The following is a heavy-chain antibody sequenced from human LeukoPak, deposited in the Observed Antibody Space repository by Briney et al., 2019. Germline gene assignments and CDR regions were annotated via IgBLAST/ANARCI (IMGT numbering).Heavy chain of an antibody. J-gene: IGHJ5*02. CDR3: ARQGSGSIYNWIDP. D-gene: IGHD3-10*01. Sequence: PGGSLRLSCAASGFTFSSYAMSWVRQAPGKGLEWVSAISGSGGSTYYADSVKGRFTNSRDNARNSLYLQMNSLRVEDTAVYYCARQGSGSIYNWIDPWGQGTLVTVSS. V-gene: IGHV3-23*01. CDR2: ISGSGGST. CDR1: GFTFSSYA.